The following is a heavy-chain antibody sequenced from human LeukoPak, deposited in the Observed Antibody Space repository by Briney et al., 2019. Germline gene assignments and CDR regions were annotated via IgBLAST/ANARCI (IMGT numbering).Heavy chain of an antibody. CDR1: GGSISSYY. V-gene: IGHV4-59*08. CDR3: ARVSLAGCTSTSCSTYYFDY. CDR2: IYYTGST. J-gene: IGHJ4*02. Sequence: SETLSLTCTVSGGSISSYYWSWIRQPPGKGLEWIGFIYYTGSTYYNPSLRSRVAISVDTSKNQFSLKLSSVTAADTAVYYCARVSLAGCTSTSCSTYYFDYWGQGTLVTVSS. D-gene: IGHD2-2*01.